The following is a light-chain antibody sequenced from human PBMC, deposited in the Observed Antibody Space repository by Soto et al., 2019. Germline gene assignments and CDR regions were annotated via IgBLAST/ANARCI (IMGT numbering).Light chain of an antibody. Sequence: DVVLTQSPLSLPVTLGQLASISCRSSQSLVHSDGHTYLSWFQQRPGQSPRLLIYKVSNRDSGGPDRFSCSSGDTVFTLKISRVEAGDVGVYYCMEGRHWPNTFGGGTKVEIK. CDR2: KVS. CDR1: QSLVHSDGHTY. J-gene: IGKJ4*01. CDR3: MEGRHWPNT. V-gene: IGKV2-30*02.